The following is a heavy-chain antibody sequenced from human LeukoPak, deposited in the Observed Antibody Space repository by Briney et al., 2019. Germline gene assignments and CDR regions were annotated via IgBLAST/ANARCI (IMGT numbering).Heavy chain of an antibody. D-gene: IGHD5-12*01. J-gene: IGHJ4*02. CDR3: ARAIVATSFDY. Sequence: SVKVSCKASGYTFTSYAISWVRQAPGQGLEWMGRIIPILGIANYAQKFQSRVTITADKSTSTAYMERSSLRSEDTAVYYCARAIVATSFDYWGQGTLVTVSS. CDR2: IIPILGIA. V-gene: IGHV1-69*04. CDR1: GYTFTSYA.